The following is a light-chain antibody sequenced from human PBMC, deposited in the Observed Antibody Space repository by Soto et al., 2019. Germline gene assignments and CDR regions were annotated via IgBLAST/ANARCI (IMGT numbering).Light chain of an antibody. V-gene: IGLV2-8*01. Sequence: QSVLTQLPSASGSPGQSVAISCTGTSSDVGGYNYVSWYQQHPGKAPKLMSYEVNKRPSGVPDRFSGSKSGNTASLPVSGLQAEDEADYYCSSYAGSSNVFGTGTKVTVL. CDR1: SSDVGGYNY. J-gene: IGLJ1*01. CDR3: SSYAGSSNV. CDR2: EVN.